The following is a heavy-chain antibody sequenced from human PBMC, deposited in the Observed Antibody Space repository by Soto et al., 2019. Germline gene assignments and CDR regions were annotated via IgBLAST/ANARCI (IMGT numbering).Heavy chain of an antibody. Sequence: GASVKVSCKASGYTFTSYGISWVRQAPGQGLEWMGWISAYNGNTNYAQKLQGRVTMTTDTSTSTAYMELRSLRSDDTAVYYCARGGSLVYAMVRGGPNWFDPWGQGTLVTVSS. D-gene: IGHD3-10*01. CDR2: ISAYNGNT. CDR1: GYTFTSYG. V-gene: IGHV1-18*01. J-gene: IGHJ5*02. CDR3: ARGGSLVYAMVRGGPNWFDP.